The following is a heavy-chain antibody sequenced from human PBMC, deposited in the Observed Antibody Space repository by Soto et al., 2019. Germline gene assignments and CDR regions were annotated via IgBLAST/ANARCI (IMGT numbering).Heavy chain of an antibody. CDR3: AHCRGGVASF. CDR1: GFSLSTRDVG. Sequence: QITLNESGPTLVKPTQTLTLTCTFSGFSLSTRDVGVGWIRQPPGEALEWLGVVYWDDDKTYSPSLKSRLTITKYTSKNRVVLRMTKMDPVDTATYYCAHCRGGVASFWGQGTLVTVSS. V-gene: IGHV2-5*02. CDR2: VYWDDDK. D-gene: IGHD2-2*01. J-gene: IGHJ4*02.